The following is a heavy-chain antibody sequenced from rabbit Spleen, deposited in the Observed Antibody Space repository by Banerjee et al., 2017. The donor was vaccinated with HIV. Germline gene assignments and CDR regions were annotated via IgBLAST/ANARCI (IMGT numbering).Heavy chain of an antibody. CDR3: ARKANYPGYTYTYDL. Sequence: QEQLEESGGGLVQPEGSLTLSCKASGFDFNSNAMCWVRQAPGKGLEWIACIEIDSSGSTYYASWAKGRFTISKASSTTVTLQMTSLTAADTATYFCARKANYPGYTYTYDLWGQGTLVTVS. V-gene: IGHV1S45*01. D-gene: IGHD7-1*01. CDR2: IEIDSSGST. CDR1: GFDFNSNA. J-gene: IGHJ6*01.